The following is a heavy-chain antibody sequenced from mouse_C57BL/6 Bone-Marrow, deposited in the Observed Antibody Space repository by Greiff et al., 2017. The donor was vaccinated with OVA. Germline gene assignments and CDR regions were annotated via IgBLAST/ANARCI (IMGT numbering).Heavy chain of an antibody. CDR2: IYPGNSDT. V-gene: IGHV1-5*01. D-gene: IGHD5-5*01. CDR1: GYTFTSYW. Sequence: VQLQQSGTVLARPGASVKMSCKTSGYTFTSYWMHWVKQRPGQGLEWIGAIYPGNSDTSYNQKFKGKAKLTAVTSASTAYMELSSLTNEDSAVYYCTRGPDFLLRFAYWGQGTLVTVSA. J-gene: IGHJ3*01. CDR3: TRGPDFLLRFAY.